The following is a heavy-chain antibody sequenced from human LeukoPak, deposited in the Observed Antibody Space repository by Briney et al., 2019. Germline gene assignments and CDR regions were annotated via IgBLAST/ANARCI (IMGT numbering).Heavy chain of an antibody. Sequence: ASVKVSCKASGYTFTSYDINWVRQATGQGLEWMGWMNPNSGNTGYAQKFQGRVTMTRNTSTSTAYMELSSLRSEDTAVYYCARVARGPYCIGGSCYSEQYFQHWGQGTLVTVSS. CDR1: GYTFTSYD. CDR3: ARVARGPYCIGGSCYSEQYFQH. V-gene: IGHV1-8*01. CDR2: MNPNSGNT. J-gene: IGHJ1*01. D-gene: IGHD2-15*01.